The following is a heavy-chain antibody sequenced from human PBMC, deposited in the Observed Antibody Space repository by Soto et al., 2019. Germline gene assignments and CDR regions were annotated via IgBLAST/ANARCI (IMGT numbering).Heavy chain of an antibody. CDR2: MRHSGGT. Sequence: QVQLQQWGAGLLKPSETLSLTCAVYGGFVTSGSYYWSWIRQPPGKGLEWIGEMRHSGGTHFNPTHKGRVTISVDTSQNQFTLKMSTVTAADTALYYCARVERGTATTVVDAFDIWGPGTMVSVSS. CDR3: ARVERGTATTVVDAFDI. CDR1: GGFVTSGSYY. D-gene: IGHD1-1*01. J-gene: IGHJ3*02. V-gene: IGHV4-34*01.